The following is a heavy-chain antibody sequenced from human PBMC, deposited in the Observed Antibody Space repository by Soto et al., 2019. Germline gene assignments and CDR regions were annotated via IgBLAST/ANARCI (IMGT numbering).Heavy chain of an antibody. V-gene: IGHV1-69*13. CDR2: IIPIFGTA. J-gene: IGHJ3*02. D-gene: IGHD6-13*01. CDR3: ARDEAAAGPPDAFDI. CDR1: GGTLSSYA. Sequence: ASVKVSCEASGGTLSSYASSWVRQAPGQGLEWMGGIIPIFGTANYAQKFQGRVTITADESTSTAYMELSSLRSEDTAVYYCARDEAAAGPPDAFDIWGQGTMVTVSS.